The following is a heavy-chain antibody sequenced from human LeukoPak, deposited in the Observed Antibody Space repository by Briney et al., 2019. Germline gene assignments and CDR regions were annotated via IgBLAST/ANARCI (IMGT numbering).Heavy chain of an antibody. J-gene: IGHJ4*02. V-gene: IGHV7-4-1*02. D-gene: IGHD2-21*02. CDR3: ARVVVCGGDCYSGVSDY. Sequence: GASVKVSCKASGYTFTSYAMNWVRQAPGQGLEWMGWINTNTGNPTYAQGFTGRFVFSLDTSVSTAYLQISSLKAEDTAVYYCARVVVCGGDCYSGVSDYWGQGTLVTVSS. CDR2: INTNTGNP. CDR1: GYTFTSYA.